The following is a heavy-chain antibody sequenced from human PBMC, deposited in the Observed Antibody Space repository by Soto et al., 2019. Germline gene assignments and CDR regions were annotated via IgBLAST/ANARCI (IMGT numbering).Heavy chain of an antibody. CDR3: AKSYYGSGSYYDYYYGMDV. V-gene: IGHV3-30*18. CDR2: ISYDGSNK. Sequence: QVQLVESGGGVVQPGRSLRLSCAASGFTFSSYGMHWVRQAPGKGLEWVAVISYDGSNKYYADSVKGRFTISRDNSKNTLYLQMNSLRAEDTAVYYCAKSYYGSGSYYDYYYGMDVWGQGTTVTVSS. J-gene: IGHJ6*02. CDR1: GFTFSSYG. D-gene: IGHD3-10*01.